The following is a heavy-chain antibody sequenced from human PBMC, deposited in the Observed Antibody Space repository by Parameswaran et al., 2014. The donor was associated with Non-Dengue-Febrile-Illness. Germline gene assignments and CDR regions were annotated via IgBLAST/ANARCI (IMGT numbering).Heavy chain of an antibody. J-gene: IGHJ4*02. V-gene: IGHV3-7*01. CDR3: ARFQSSGWYDY. CDR2: IKLDGSEK. Sequence: RWIRQPPGKGLEWVTNIKLDGSEKYYVDSVKGRFTISRDNAKSSLYLQMNSLRAEDTAVYYCARFQSSGWYDYWGQGTLVTVSS. D-gene: IGHD6-19*01.